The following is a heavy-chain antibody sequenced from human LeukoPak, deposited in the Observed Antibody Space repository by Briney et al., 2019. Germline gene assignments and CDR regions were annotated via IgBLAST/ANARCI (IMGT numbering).Heavy chain of an antibody. CDR3: ANCYCSSTSCYNPSGY. Sequence: GASVKVSCKASGYTFTSYDINWVRQATGQGLEWMGWMNPNSGNTGYAQKFQGRVTMTRNTSISTAYMELSSLRSEDTAVYYCANCYCSSTSCYNPSGYWGQGTLVTVSS. J-gene: IGHJ4*02. CDR1: GYTFTSYD. V-gene: IGHV1-8*01. CDR2: MNPNSGNT. D-gene: IGHD2-2*02.